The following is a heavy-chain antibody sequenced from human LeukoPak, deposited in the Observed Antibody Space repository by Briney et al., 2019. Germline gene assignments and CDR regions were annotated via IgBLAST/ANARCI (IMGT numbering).Heavy chain of an antibody. CDR2: ISWNSGNI. V-gene: IGHV3-9*01. J-gene: IGHJ4*02. D-gene: IGHD6-19*01. CDR3: AKDILIGDSSGALDY. Sequence: GRSLRLSCAGSGFRFDDYGMHWVRQAPGKGLEWVSGISWNSGNIGYADSVKGRFTISRDNAKNSLFLQMNSLRAEDTAFYYCAKDILIGDSSGALDYWGQGNLVTVSS. CDR1: GFRFDDYG.